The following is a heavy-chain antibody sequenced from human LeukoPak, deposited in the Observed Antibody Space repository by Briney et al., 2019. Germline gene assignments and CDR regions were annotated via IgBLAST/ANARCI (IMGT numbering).Heavy chain of an antibody. J-gene: IGHJ4*02. Sequence: ASVKLSCKASGYTFTSYDINWIRQAPGQGLEWMGIINPSGGSTSYAQKFQGRVTMTRGTSTSIVYMELSSLRSEDTAVYYCARDGSVTLVRGVIFYWGQGTLVTVSS. CDR3: ARDGSVTLVRGVIFY. CDR2: INPSGGST. CDR1: GYTFTSYD. V-gene: IGHV1-46*01. D-gene: IGHD3-10*01.